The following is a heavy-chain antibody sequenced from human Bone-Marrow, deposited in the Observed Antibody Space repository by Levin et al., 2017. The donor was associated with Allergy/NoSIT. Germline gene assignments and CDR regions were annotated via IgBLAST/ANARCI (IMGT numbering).Heavy chain of an antibody. V-gene: IGHV3-21*01. CDR2: ISGTGRHI. D-gene: IGHD2-2*01. J-gene: IGHJ4*02. Sequence: PGGSLRLSCAASGFNFASYGMNWVRQAPGKGLEWVSSISGTGRHIYLADSLKGRFTISRDNAKNSLSLQMNNLRVEDMAVFYCAKDEGPFSSSFAFDCWGQGALVTVSS. CDR3: AKDEGPFSSSFAFDC. CDR1: GFNFASYG.